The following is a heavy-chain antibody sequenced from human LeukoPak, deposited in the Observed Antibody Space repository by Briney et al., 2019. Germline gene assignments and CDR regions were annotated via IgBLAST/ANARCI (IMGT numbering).Heavy chain of an antibody. Sequence: SETLSLTCAVYGGSFSGYYWSWIRQPPGKGLEWIGEINHSGSTNYNPSLKSRVTISVDTSKNQFSLKLSSVTAADTAVYYCARLGGWTRGDYWGQGTLVTVSS. J-gene: IGHJ4*02. CDR3: ARLGGWTRGDY. CDR2: INHSGST. D-gene: IGHD3-10*01. V-gene: IGHV4-34*01. CDR1: GGSFSGYY.